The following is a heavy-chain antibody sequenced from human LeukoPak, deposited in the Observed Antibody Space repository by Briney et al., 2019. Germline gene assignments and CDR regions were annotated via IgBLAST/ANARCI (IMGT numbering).Heavy chain of an antibody. D-gene: IGHD6-13*01. V-gene: IGHV3-53*01. CDR1: GFTVSSNY. Sequence: GGSLRLSCAASGFTVSSNYMTWVRQAPGKGLEWVSVIYSGGTTYYADSVKGRFTIPRDISKNTLYLQMNSLRADDTAVYYCARLQGNWYIPAWGQGTLVTVSS. CDR2: IYSGGTT. J-gene: IGHJ5*02. CDR3: ARLQGNWYIPA.